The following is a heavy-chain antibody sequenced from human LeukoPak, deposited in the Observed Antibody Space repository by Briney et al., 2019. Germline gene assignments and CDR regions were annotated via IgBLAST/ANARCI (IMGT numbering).Heavy chain of an antibody. D-gene: IGHD3-22*01. CDR3: ATLYDSSGYYYSGLGY. CDR1: GYTLTEFS. Sequence: GASVKVSCKVSGYTLTEFSMHWVRQAPGKGLEWMGGFDPEDGETIYAQKFQGRVTMTKDTSTDTAYMELSSLRSEDTAVYYCATLYDSSGYYYSGLGYWGQGTLVTVSS. J-gene: IGHJ4*02. CDR2: FDPEDGET. V-gene: IGHV1-24*01.